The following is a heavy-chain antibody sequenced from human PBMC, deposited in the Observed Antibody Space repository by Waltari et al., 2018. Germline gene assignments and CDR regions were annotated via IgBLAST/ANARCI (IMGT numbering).Heavy chain of an antibody. CDR2: FSLDSDRR. CDR3: AKDLSPGGIDV. D-gene: IGHD1-1*01. Sequence: VQLVQSGGGLVHPGGSLRLSCAVSGFTFEVSAMHWVRQAPGKGLEWVSGFSLDSDRRDYADSVKGRFTVTRDNAKNSLYLQMNSLRPEDTALYYCAKDLSPGGIDVWCQGTTVTVSS. V-gene: IGHV3-9*01. J-gene: IGHJ6*02. CDR1: GFTFEVSA.